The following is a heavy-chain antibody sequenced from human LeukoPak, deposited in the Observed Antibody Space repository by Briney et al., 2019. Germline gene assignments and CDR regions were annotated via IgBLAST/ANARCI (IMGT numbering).Heavy chain of an antibody. J-gene: IGHJ4*02. CDR2: ISYDGSNK. Sequence: GGSLRLSCAASGFTFSSYAMHWVRQAPGKGLEWVAVISYDGSNKYYADSVKGRFTISRDNSKNTLYLQMNSLRVEDTAVYYCARDLSLGISTASGIDYWGQGTLVTVSS. CDR3: ARDLSLGISTASGIDY. D-gene: IGHD2/OR15-2a*01. CDR1: GFTFSSYA. V-gene: IGHV3-30-3*01.